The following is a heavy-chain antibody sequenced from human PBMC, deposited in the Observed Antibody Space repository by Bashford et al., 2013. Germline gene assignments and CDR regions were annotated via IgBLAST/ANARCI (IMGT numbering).Heavy chain of an antibody. V-gene: IGHV1-69*10. CDR2: IIPILGIA. D-gene: IGHD3-10*01. J-gene: IGHJ3*02. CDR1: GGTFSSYA. Sequence: VALVKVSCKASGGTFSSYAISWVRQAPGQGLEWMGGIIPILGIANYAQKFQGRVTITADTSTSSAYLELSSLRSDDTAMYYCARDLKIRGVNTFDIWGQGTMVTVSS. CDR3: ARDLKIRGVNTFDI.